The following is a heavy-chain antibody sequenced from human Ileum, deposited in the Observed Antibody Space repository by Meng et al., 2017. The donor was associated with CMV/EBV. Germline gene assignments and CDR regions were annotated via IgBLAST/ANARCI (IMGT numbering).Heavy chain of an antibody. J-gene: IGHJ4*02. CDR2: IYDTGST. D-gene: IGHD2-2*01. V-gene: IGHV4-31*02. Sequence: SVTTNGYRWGWDRHHQGQGRICIGHIYDTGSTFCNPSEDNRVTMSVDTSKTPFPLNLSSMTAADTAIYYGARLVTCSRTNCQSSEDFWGQGILVTVSS. CDR3: ARLVTCSRTNCQSSEDF. CDR1: SVTTNGYR.